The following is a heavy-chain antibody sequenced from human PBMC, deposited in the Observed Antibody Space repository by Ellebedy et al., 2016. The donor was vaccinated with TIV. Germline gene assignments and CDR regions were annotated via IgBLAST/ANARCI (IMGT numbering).Heavy chain of an antibody. J-gene: IGHJ4*02. Sequence: PGGSLRLSCAASGFTFSNAWMSWVRQAPGKGLEWVSLIYSSGSIYYADSVKGRFTISRHNSKNTLYLQMNSLRTEDTAVYYCARAIRDGYNGLRYWGQGTLVTVSS. V-gene: IGHV3-53*04. CDR1: GFTFSNAW. CDR2: IYSSGSI. CDR3: ARAIRDGYNGLRY. D-gene: IGHD5-24*01.